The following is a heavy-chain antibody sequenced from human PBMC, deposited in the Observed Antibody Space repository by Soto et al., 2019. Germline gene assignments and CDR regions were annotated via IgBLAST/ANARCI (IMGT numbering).Heavy chain of an antibody. CDR1: GGTFSSYA. Sequence: QVQLVQSGAEVKKPGSSVKVSCKASGGTFSSYAISWVRQAPGQGLEWLGGIIPIFGTANYAQKFQGRVTITADKSTSTAYMELSSRRSEDTAVYYCARSLDCSGGSCYSRYFDYWGQGTLVTVST. CDR3: ARSLDCSGGSCYSRYFDY. V-gene: IGHV1-69*06. CDR2: IIPIFGTA. D-gene: IGHD2-15*01. J-gene: IGHJ4*02.